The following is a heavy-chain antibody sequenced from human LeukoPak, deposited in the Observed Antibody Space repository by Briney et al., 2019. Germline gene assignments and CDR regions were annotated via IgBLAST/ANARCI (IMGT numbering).Heavy chain of an antibody. J-gene: IGHJ4*02. CDR1: GFRFSTYA. CDR2: ISGRSVVT. Sequence: GGSLRLSCAASGFRFSTYAMSWVRQAPGKGLEWVSGISGRSVVTYYVDSVKGRVILSRDNSKSTLSLQMNSLSAEDTAVYYCAKDWDLLNYFDYWGQGTLVTVSS. V-gene: IGHV3-23*01. CDR3: AKDWDLLNYFDY. D-gene: IGHD1-26*01.